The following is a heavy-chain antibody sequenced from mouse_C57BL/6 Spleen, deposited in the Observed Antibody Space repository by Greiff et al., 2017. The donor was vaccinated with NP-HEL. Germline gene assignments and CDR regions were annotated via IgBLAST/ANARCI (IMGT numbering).Heavy chain of an antibody. Sequence: ESGPGLVKPSQSLSLTCSVTGYSITSGYYWNWIRQFPGNKLEWMGYISYDGSNNYNPSLKNRISITRDTSKNQFFLKLNSVTTEDTATYYCARAPIYYDYDWYFDVWGTGTTVTVSS. CDR1: GYSITSGYY. V-gene: IGHV3-6*01. CDR2: ISYDGSN. J-gene: IGHJ1*03. CDR3: ARAPIYYDYDWYFDV. D-gene: IGHD2-4*01.